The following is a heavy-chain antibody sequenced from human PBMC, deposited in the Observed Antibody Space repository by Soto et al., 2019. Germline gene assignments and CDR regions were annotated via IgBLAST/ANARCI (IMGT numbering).Heavy chain of an antibody. CDR1: GFTFSSYW. Sequence: GGSLRLSCAASGFTFSSYWMHWVRQAPGKGLVWVSRINGGGGSTSYADSVKGRFTISRDNAKNTLYLQMNSLRAEDAAVYYCAKDQKYDFWSGYPLDYWGQGTLVTVSS. CDR3: AKDQKYDFWSGYPLDY. D-gene: IGHD3-3*01. J-gene: IGHJ4*02. CDR2: INGGGGST. V-gene: IGHV3-74*01.